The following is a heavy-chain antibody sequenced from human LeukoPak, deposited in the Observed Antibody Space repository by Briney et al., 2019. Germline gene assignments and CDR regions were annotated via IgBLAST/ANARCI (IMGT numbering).Heavy chain of an antibody. CDR2: FYTSGST. Sequence: SQTLSLTCTVSGGSISSGSFYWSWIRQPAGKGLEWIGRFYTSGSTNYNPSLKSRVTISIDTSKNQFSLKLTSVTAADTAVYYCARDPWFYYDSSGYFQAWGQGTLVTVSS. CDR1: GGSISSGSFY. CDR3: ARDPWFYYDSSGYFQA. D-gene: IGHD3-22*01. V-gene: IGHV4-61*02. J-gene: IGHJ4*02.